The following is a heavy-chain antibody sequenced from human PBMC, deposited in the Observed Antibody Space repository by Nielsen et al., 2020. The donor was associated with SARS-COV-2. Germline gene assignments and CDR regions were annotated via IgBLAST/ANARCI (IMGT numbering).Heavy chain of an antibody. CDR1: RHYA. CDR2: ISYSGETT. J-gene: IGHJ4*02. CDR3: AKNRRDYGDYGDFDY. Sequence: GESLKISCAASRHYAMSWVRQAPGKGLEWVSAISYSGETTYYADSVKGRFTVSRDNSKNTLYLQMNSLRVEDTAVYYCAKNRRDYGDYGDFDYWGQGILVTVAS. V-gene: IGHV3-23*01. D-gene: IGHD4-17*01.